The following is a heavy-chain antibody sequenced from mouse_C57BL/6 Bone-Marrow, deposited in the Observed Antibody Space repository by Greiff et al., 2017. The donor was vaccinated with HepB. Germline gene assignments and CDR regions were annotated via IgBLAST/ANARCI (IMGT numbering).Heavy chain of an antibody. J-gene: IGHJ2*01. Sequence: LQESGPGLVKPSHSLFLTCSITGFPFTSGYFWIWLRQSTGKPLEWLGYITHSYETFYNPSLQSPISITRETSKNQFFLQLNSVTTEDTAMYYCAGDIDSSGYPFNYWGQGTTLTVSS. CDR2: ITHSYET. CDR1: GFPFTSGYF. D-gene: IGHD3-2*02. CDR3: AGDIDSSGYPFNY. V-gene: IGHV12-3*01.